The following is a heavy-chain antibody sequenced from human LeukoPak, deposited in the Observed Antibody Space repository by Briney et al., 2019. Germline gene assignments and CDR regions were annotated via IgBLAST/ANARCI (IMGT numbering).Heavy chain of an antibody. CDR1: GYAFIHYG. CDR2: ISAYNGNT. J-gene: IGHJ4*02. CDR3: ARAVYSYGNYYFDY. Sequence: GASVKVSCKTSGYAFIHYGISWVRQAPGQGLEWMGWISAYNGNTNYAQKLQGRVTMTTDTSTSTAYMELRSLRSDDTAVYYCARAVYSYGNYYFDYWGQGTLVTVSS. D-gene: IGHD5-18*01. V-gene: IGHV1-18*01.